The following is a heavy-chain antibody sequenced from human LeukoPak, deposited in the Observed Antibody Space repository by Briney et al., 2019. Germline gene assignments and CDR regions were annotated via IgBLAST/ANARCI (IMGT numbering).Heavy chain of an antibody. CDR1: GYSFTEHY. D-gene: IGHD5-24*01. V-gene: IGHV1-2*02. CDR3: ARDNSVRDEAWWFNP. J-gene: IGHJ5*02. Sequence: GASVKVSCKASGYSFTEHYIYWVRQAPGQGLEWVGRINCNSGDANSAQKFQGRVTLTRDMSTSTDYLELSSLRSEDTAVYYCARDNSVRDEAWWFNPWGQGTLVTVSS. CDR2: INCNSGDA.